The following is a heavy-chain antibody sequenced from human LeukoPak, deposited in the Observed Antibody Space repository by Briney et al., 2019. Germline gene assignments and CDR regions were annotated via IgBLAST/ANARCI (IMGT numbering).Heavy chain of an antibody. V-gene: IGHV4-34*01. D-gene: IGHD2-15*01. CDR1: GGSFSGYY. Sequence: SETLSLTCAVYGGSFSGYYWSWIRQPPGKGLEWIGEINHSGSTNYNPSLKSRVTISVDTSKNQFSLKLSSVTAADTAVYYCARAGRAAPFDYWGQGTLVTVSS. J-gene: IGHJ4*02. CDR3: ARAGRAAPFDY. CDR2: INHSGST.